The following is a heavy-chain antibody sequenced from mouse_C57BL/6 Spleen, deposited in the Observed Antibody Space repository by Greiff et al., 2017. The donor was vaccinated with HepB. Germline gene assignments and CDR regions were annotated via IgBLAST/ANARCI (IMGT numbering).Heavy chain of an antibody. J-gene: IGHJ4*01. Sequence: VQGVESGPGLVQPSQSLSITCTVSGFSFTSYGVHWVRQSPGKGLEWLGVIWSGGSTDYNAAFISRLSISKDNSKSQVFFKMNSLQADDTAIYYCARKGDYDDYAMDYWGQGTSVTVSS. D-gene: IGHD2-4*01. CDR3: ARKGDYDDYAMDY. CDR2: IWSGGST. V-gene: IGHV2-2*01. CDR1: GFSFTSYG.